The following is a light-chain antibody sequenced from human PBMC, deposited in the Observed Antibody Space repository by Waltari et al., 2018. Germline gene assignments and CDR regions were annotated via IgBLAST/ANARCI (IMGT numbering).Light chain of an antibody. J-gene: IGLJ3*02. V-gene: IGLV2-14*03. CDR2: DVR. CDR1: SRDVGGYNY. CDR3: SSYTSSITLV. Sequence: QSALTQPASVSGSPGQSITISCTGTSRDVGGYNYVSWYQQHPGKAPKLIIYDVRHRPSGVSNRFSGSKSGNTASLTISGLQAEDEADYYCSSYTSSITLVFGGVTKLTVL.